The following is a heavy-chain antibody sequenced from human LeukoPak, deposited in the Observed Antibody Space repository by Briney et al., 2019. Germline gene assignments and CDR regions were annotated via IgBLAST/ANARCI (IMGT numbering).Heavy chain of an antibody. V-gene: IGHV3-7*01. CDR2: IKQDGSEK. D-gene: IGHD3-3*01. CDR3: ARGPTCYDFWSGYSVFDY. J-gene: IGHJ4*02. CDR1: GFTFSSYW. Sequence: EPGGSLRLSCAASGFTFSSYWVSWVRQAPGKGLEWVANIKQDGSEKYYVDSVKGRFTISRDNAKNSLYLQMNSLRAEDTAVYYCARGPTCYDFWSGYSVFDYWGQGTLVTVSS.